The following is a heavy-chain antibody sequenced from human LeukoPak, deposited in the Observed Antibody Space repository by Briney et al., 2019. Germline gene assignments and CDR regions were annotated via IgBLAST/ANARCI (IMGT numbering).Heavy chain of an antibody. Sequence: GGSLRLSCAASGFRFSDFTMTWVRQAPGKGPERVSAIGGCGGSTYYADSLGGRFTISRDNSKDMVYLQMNSLKVEDTATYYCGKEGGAWGQGTKVTVSS. V-gene: IGHV3-23*01. D-gene: IGHD3-16*01. J-gene: IGHJ5*02. CDR3: GKEGGA. CDR1: GFRFSDFT. CDR2: IGGCGGST.